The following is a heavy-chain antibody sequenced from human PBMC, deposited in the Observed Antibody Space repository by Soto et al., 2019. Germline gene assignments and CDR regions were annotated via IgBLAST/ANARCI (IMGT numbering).Heavy chain of an antibody. D-gene: IGHD6-13*01. CDR3: ARRTGVVTAAGTNWFDP. J-gene: IGHJ5*02. CDR1: GGTFSIYA. Sequence: SVKVSCKASGGTFSIYAISCVLQAPVQWLEWMGGIIPIFGTANYAQKFQGRVTITADESTSTAYMELSSLRSEDTAVYYCARRTGVVTAAGTNWFDPWGQGTLVTVSS. CDR2: IIPIFGTA. V-gene: IGHV1-69*13.